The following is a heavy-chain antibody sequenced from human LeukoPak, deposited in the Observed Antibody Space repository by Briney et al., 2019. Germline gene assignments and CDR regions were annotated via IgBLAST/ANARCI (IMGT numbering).Heavy chain of an antibody. Sequence: ASVKVSCMASGYTFTGYYMHWVRQAPGQGLEWMGWINPNSGGTNYAQKFQGRVTMTRDTSISTAYMELSRLRSDDTAVYYCARDFDYGVLSPANWFDPWGQGTLVTVSS. V-gene: IGHV1-2*02. CDR1: GYTFTGYY. J-gene: IGHJ5*02. D-gene: IGHD4-17*01. CDR2: INPNSGGT. CDR3: ARDFDYGVLSPANWFDP.